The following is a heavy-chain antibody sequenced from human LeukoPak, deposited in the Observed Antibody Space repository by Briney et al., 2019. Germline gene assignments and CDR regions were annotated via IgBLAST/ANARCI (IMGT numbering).Heavy chain of an antibody. J-gene: IGHJ4*02. CDR3: ARWYYYDSSFDY. CDR2: INHSGRT. D-gene: IGHD3-22*01. Sequence: SETLSLTCAVYGGSFSGYYWSWIRQPPGKGLEWIGEINHSGRTNYNPSLKSRVTISVDTSKNQFSLKLSSVTAADTAVYYCARWYYYDSSFDYWGQGTLVTVSS. V-gene: IGHV4-34*01. CDR1: GGSFSGYY.